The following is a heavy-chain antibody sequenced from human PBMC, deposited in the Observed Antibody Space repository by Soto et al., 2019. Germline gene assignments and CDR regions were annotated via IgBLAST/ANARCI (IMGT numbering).Heavy chain of an antibody. CDR3: AGGFGAGHSPFDS. V-gene: IGHV3-23*01. D-gene: IGHD3-16*01. CDR2: ISGSVDST. Sequence: GGSLKLSCAASGFTFRSCAMNWVGQAPGKGPEWVSGISGSVDSTYHANAVKSRFTISKDNSKNTLYLQVNGLRVDDRAVYYCAGGFGAGHSPFDSWGQGTLVTVSS. J-gene: IGHJ4*02. CDR1: GFTFRSCA.